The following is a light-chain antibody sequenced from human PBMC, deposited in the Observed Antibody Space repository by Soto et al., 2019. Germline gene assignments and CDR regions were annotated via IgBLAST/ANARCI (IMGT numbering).Light chain of an antibody. J-gene: IGKJ3*01. CDR2: GAS. CDR1: QNINNN. CDR3: QQYNKWPL. Sequence: EVVLTQSPATLSVSPGERATLSCRASQNINNNLAWYQHKPGQAPRLLIYGASTRATGIPARFSGSGSGTEFTLTISSLQSEDFAVYYCQQYNKWPLFGPGTKVDIK. V-gene: IGKV3-15*01.